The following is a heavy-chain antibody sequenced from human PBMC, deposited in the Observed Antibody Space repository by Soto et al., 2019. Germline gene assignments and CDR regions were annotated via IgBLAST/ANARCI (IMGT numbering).Heavy chain of an antibody. Sequence: QVQLVQSGAEVRKPGSSVKVSCQASGGTFSRHAISWVRQAPGQGLEWMGGIIPIFGTANHAQKFQGRVTIIADESTSTVYMELSSLRYEDTAMYYCARGWGYDSNDYYYAYWGQGTLVIVSS. D-gene: IGHD3-22*01. CDR2: IIPIFGTA. V-gene: IGHV1-69*01. CDR1: GGTFSRHA. J-gene: IGHJ4*02. CDR3: ARGWGYDSNDYYYAY.